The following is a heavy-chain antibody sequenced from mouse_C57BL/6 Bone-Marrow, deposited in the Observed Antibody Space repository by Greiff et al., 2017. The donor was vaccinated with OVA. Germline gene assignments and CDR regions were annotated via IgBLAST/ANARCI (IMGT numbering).Heavy chain of an antibody. CDR3: ARDRGCITVEEGLYYFDY. D-gene: IGHD1-1*01. Sequence: EVKLMESGGGLVKPGGSLKLSCAASGFTFSSYAMSWVRQTPEKRLEWVATISDGGSYTYYPDNVKGRFTITRDNAKNNLYLQMSHLKSEDTAMYYCARDRGCITVEEGLYYFDYWGRGNTLTVSS. J-gene: IGHJ2*01. CDR1: GFTFSSYA. V-gene: IGHV5-4*01. CDR2: ISDGGSYT.